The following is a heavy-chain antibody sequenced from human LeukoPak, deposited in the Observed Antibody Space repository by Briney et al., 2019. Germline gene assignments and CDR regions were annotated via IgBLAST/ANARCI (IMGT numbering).Heavy chain of an antibody. V-gene: IGHV1-2*02. J-gene: IGHJ4*02. Sequence: ASVKLSLKASGYTFTGYYMHWVRQAPGQGLEWMGWINPNSGGTNYAQKFQGRVTMTRDTSISTAYMELSRLRSNDTVVYYCARTCLDYGGNSVLDYWGQGTLVTVSS. D-gene: IGHD4-23*01. CDR2: INPNSGGT. CDR3: ARTCLDYGGNSVLDY. CDR1: GYTFTGYY.